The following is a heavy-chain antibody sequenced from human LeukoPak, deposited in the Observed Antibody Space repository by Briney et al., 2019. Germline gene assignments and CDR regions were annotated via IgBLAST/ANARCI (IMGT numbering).Heavy chain of an antibody. CDR1: GGSISSSNYY. CDR2: IYYSGRT. V-gene: IGHV4-39*07. Sequence: SETLSLTCTVSGGSISSSNYYWGWMRQSPGKGLERIGSIYYSGRTYYSASLKTRVSMLVYTSMNLVSLKLNSVTAADTAVYYCARDIKLELRLVDYYYYYYMDVWGKGTTVTVSS. J-gene: IGHJ6*03. D-gene: IGHD1-7*01. CDR3: ARDIKLELRLVDYYYYYYMDV.